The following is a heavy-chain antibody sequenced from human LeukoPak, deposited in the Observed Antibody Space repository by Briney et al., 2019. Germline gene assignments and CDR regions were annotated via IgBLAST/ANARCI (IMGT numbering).Heavy chain of an antibody. CDR2: ISGSGGST. CDR1: GFTFSSYA. V-gene: IGHV3-23*01. CDR3: AKGDIVATIPFDY. J-gene: IGHJ4*02. Sequence: GGSLRLSCAASGFTFSSYAMSWVRQAPGKGLGWVSAISGSGGSTYYADSVKGRFTISRDNSKNTLYLQMNSLRAEDTAVYYCAKGDIVATIPFDYWGQGTLVTVSS. D-gene: IGHD5-12*01.